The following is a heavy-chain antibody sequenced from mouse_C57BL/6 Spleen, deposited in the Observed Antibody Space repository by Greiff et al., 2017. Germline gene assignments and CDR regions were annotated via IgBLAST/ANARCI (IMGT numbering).Heavy chain of an antibody. CDR3: ARVPYYYGSSYYFDY. Sequence: EVQLVESEGGLVQPGSSMKLSCTASGFTFSDYYMAWVRQVPEKGLEWVANINYDGSSTYYLDSLKSRFIISRDNAKNILYLQMSSLKSEDTATYYCARVPYYYGSSYYFDYWGQGTTLTVSS. CDR2: INYDGSST. J-gene: IGHJ2*01. CDR1: GFTFSDYY. V-gene: IGHV5-16*01. D-gene: IGHD1-1*01.